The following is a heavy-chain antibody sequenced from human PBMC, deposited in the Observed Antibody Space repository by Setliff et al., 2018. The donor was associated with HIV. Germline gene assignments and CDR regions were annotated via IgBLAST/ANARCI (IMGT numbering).Heavy chain of an antibody. CDR2: INQDGSVT. V-gene: IGHV3-7*03. CDR1: GFTFSTYW. CDR3: ARAYEIADHYDY. D-gene: IGHD6-13*01. Sequence: PGGSLRLSCVASGFTFSTYWMSWVRQAPGKGLEFVANINQDGSVTNYVDSVKGRFTISRDNAKNSLYLQMNSLRADDTAVYYCARAYEIADHYDYWGQGTLVTVSS. J-gene: IGHJ4*02.